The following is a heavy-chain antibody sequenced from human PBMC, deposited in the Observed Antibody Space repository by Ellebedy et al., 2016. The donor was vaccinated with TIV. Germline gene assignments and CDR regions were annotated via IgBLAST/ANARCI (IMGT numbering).Heavy chain of an antibody. CDR1: GGSISSYY. CDR2: IYYSGST. J-gene: IGHJ5*02. V-gene: IGHV4-59*01. D-gene: IGHD3-10*01. Sequence: MPSETLSLTCTVSGGSISSYYWSWIRQPPGKGLEWVGYIYYSGSTNYNPSLQSRVTISIDTSKNQFSLRLTSVTAADTAVYYCARDDPSGWLDPWGQGTLVTVSS. CDR3: ARDDPSGWLDP.